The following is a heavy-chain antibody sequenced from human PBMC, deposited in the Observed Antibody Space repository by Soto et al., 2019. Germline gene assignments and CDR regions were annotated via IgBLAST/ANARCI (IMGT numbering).Heavy chain of an antibody. CDR1: RVAFSKFI. V-gene: IGHV1-69*13. CDR3: AKVRYSTPMGYYYGMDV. CDR2: IIPIFGTA. J-gene: IGHJ6*02. D-gene: IGHD1-26*01. Sequence: ASVEVSCNASRVAFSKFIVTWVRQAPGLGLEWVGGIIPIFGTANYAQKFQGRVTITADESTSTSYMEVNNLRSDDTAVYYCAKVRYSTPMGYYYGMDVWGQGTTVTVSS.